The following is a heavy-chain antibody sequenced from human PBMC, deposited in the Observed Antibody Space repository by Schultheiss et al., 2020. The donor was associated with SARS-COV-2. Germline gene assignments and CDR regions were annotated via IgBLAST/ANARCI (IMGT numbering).Heavy chain of an antibody. CDR3: ARDGPSIAFGGIVTALDY. CDR1: GYTFTSYA. Sequence: ASVKVSCKASGYTFTSYAMHWVRQAPGQRLEWMGWINAVNGNTKYSQKFQGRVTITRDTSASTVYMELTSLRSEDTAVYYCARDGPSIAFGGIVTALDYWGQGTLVTVSS. J-gene: IGHJ4*02. V-gene: IGHV1-3*01. D-gene: IGHD3-16*01. CDR2: INAVNGNT.